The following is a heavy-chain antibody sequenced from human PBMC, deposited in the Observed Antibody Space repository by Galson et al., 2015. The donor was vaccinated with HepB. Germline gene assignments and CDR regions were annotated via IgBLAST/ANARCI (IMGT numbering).Heavy chain of an antibody. J-gene: IGHJ4*02. CDR2: VSSASSFI. CDR3: ARDHSYYYGSGEGYFDY. CDR1: GFTFSSYS. V-gene: IGHV3-21*01. Sequence: SLRLSCAASGFTFSSYSMNWVRQAPGKGLEWVSSVSSASSFIYYADSVKGRFTISRDNAKNSLYLQMNSLRAEDTAVYFCARDHSYYYGSGEGYFDYWGQGTLVTVSS. D-gene: IGHD3-10*01.